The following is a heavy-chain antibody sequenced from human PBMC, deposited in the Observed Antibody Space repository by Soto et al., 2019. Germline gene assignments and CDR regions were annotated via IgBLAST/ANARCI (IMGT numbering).Heavy chain of an antibody. Sequence: PSETLSLTCAVYGGSFSGYYWSWIRQPPGKGLEWIGEINHSGSTNYNPSLKSRVTISVDTSKNQFSLKLSSVTAADTAVYYCARGLKDSNYVGFADYWGQGTLVTVS. V-gene: IGHV4-34*01. J-gene: IGHJ4*02. D-gene: IGHD4-4*01. CDR1: GGSFSGYY. CDR2: INHSGST. CDR3: ARGLKDSNYVGFADY.